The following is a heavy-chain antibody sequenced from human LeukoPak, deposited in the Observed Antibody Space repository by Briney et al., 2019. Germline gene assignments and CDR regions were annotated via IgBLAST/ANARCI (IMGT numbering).Heavy chain of an antibody. CDR3: ARLGLGSGSSCDY. CDR2: IYPGDSET. J-gene: IGHJ4*02. CDR1: GYDFTTYW. Sequence: RGESLKISCKISGYDFTTYWIGWVRQMPGKGLEWMGFIYPGDSETKNSPSFQGQVTMSADKSISTAYLQWSSLKASDTAIYYCARLGLGSGSSCDYWGQGTLVIVSS. D-gene: IGHD3-10*01. V-gene: IGHV5-51*01.